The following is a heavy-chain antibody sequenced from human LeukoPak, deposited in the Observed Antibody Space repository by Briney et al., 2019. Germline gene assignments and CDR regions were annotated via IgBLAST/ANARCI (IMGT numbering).Heavy chain of an antibody. CDR3: ARHEVGGDSSSGYEYYYYMDV. V-gene: IGHV5-51*01. J-gene: IGHJ6*03. CDR1: GYTFTNYW. D-gene: IGHD3-3*01. Sequence: GESLKISCKASGYTFTNYWIGWVRQMPGKGLEWMGIIYPDDSDPKYSPSFQGQVTISVDESISTAYLQWSSLKASDTAIYYGARHEVGGDSSSGYEYYYYMDVWGKRTAVTVSS. CDR2: IYPDDSDP.